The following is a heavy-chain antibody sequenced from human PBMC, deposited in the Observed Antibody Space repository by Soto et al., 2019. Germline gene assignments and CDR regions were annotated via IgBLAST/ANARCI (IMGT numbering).Heavy chain of an antibody. CDR3: ARDWVYYDSSGYYRAEYFQH. Sequence: ASVKVSCKASGYTFTSYGISWVRQAPGQGLEWMGWISAYNGNTNYAQKLKGRVTMTTDTSTSTAYMELRSLRFDDTAVYYCARDWVYYDSSGYYRAEYFQHWGQGTLVTVSS. V-gene: IGHV1-18*01. CDR1: GYTFTSYG. CDR2: ISAYNGNT. D-gene: IGHD3-22*01. J-gene: IGHJ1*01.